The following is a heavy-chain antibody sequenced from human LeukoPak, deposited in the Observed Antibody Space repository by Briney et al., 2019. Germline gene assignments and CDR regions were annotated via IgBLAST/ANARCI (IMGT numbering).Heavy chain of an antibody. CDR3: ARDPPGYCSSTSCEGYYYYGMDV. CDR1: GGSISSYY. J-gene: IGHJ6*02. Sequence: SETLSLTCTVSGGSISSYYWSWIRQPAGKGLEWIGRIYTSGSTNYNPSLKSRVTMSVDTSKNQFSLKLSSVTAADTAVYYCARDPPGYCSSTSCEGYYYYGMDVWGQGTTVTVSS. CDR2: IYTSGST. V-gene: IGHV4-4*07. D-gene: IGHD2-2*01.